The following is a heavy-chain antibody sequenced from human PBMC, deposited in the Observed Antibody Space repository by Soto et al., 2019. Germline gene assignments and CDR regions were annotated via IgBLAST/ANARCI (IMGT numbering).Heavy chain of an antibody. D-gene: IGHD6-13*01. J-gene: IGHJ5*01. CDR1: GYTFTSYY. CDR3: ARDRQQLSWFDY. Sequence: GASVKVSCKASGYTFTSYYMHWVRQAPGQRLEWMGIINPSGGSTSYAQKFQGRVTMTSDTSASTAYMELSSLRSEDTAVYYCARDRQQLSWFDYWGQGTQVTVS. V-gene: IGHV1-46*01. CDR2: INPSGGST.